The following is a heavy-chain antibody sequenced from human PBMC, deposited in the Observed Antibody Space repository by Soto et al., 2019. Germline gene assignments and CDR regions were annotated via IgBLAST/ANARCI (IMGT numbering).Heavy chain of an antibody. V-gene: IGHV1-69*01. Sequence: QVQLVQSGAEVKKPGSSVKVSCKASGGTFSSYAISWVRQAPGQGLEWMGGIIPIFGTANYAQKFQGRVTITADESTSTAYMELSSLRSEDTAVYYCAREIALDRSGGSCYWYFQHWGQGTLVTVSS. J-gene: IGHJ1*01. CDR2: IIPIFGTA. CDR3: AREIALDRSGGSCYWYFQH. D-gene: IGHD2-15*01. CDR1: GGTFSSYA.